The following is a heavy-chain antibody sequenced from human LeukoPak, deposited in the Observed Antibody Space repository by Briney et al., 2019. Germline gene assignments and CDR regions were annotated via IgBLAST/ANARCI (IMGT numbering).Heavy chain of an antibody. CDR2: IIPIFGTA. J-gene: IGHJ3*02. CDR3: ASPSNYGDYGPDAFDI. Sequence: SVTVSCKASGYAFTGYYIHWVRQAPGQGLEWMGGIIPIFGTANYAQKFQGRVTITADESTSTAYMELSSLRSEDTAVYYCASPSNYGDYGPDAFDIWGQGTMVTVSS. CDR1: GYAFTGYY. V-gene: IGHV1-69*13. D-gene: IGHD4-17*01.